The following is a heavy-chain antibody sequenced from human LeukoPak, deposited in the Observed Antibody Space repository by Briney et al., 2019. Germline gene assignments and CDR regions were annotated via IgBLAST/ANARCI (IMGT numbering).Heavy chain of an antibody. CDR3: ARAGAYSSSSPAGL. J-gene: IGHJ4*02. V-gene: IGHV3-9*01. CDR1: GFTFDDYA. CDR2: ISWNRGSI. Sequence: GGSLRLSCAASGFTFDDYAMHWVRQAPGKGLEWVSGISWNRGSIGYADSVKGRFTISRDNAKNSVYLQMNGLRAEDTAVYYCARAGAYSSSSPAGLWGQGTLVTVSS. D-gene: IGHD6-6*01.